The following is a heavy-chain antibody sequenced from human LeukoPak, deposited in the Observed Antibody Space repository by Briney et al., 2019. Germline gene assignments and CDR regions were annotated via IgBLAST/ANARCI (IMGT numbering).Heavy chain of an antibody. CDR2: ISRSGGST. V-gene: IGHV3-23*01. J-gene: IGHJ6*03. CDR3: AKGAVAYYYYYMDV. Sequence: GGSHTLSSPASGFTFSSYAMSWVRQAPRHGLGWVQAISRSGGSTSYADSVTGRFTFSSDNSTDTLYMQLNSLRAKDTAVCYCAKGAVAYYYYYMDVWGKGTTVTVSS. CDR1: GFTFSSYA. D-gene: IGHD4-23*01.